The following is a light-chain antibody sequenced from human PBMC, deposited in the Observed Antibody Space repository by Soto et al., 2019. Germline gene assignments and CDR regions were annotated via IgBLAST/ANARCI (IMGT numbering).Light chain of an antibody. CDR3: QQFNSYPYT. Sequence: TQLTQSPSSLSASVGDRVTITCRASQGISSYLVWYQQKPGNAPKLLIYAASTLHTGVPSRFSGSGSGTDFTLTISSLQPEDFATYYCQQFNSYPYTFGQGTKLEIK. CDR2: AAS. CDR1: QGISSY. V-gene: IGKV1-9*01. J-gene: IGKJ2*01.